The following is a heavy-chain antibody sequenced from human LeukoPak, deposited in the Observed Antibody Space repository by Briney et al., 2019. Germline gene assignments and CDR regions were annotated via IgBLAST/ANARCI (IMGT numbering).Heavy chain of an antibody. D-gene: IGHD6-19*01. CDR2: IKKEDGYEK. V-gene: IGHV3-7*01. Sequence: GGSLRLSCAGSGFTFSDYWMSWVRQAPGKGLEWVASIKKEDGYEKIYVDAVKGRFTISRDHAENSVYLQMNSLRVEDTAMYYCARGGAVAGKYVYWGEGTLVTVSS. CDR1: GFTFSDYW. J-gene: IGHJ4*02. CDR3: ARGGAVAGKYVY.